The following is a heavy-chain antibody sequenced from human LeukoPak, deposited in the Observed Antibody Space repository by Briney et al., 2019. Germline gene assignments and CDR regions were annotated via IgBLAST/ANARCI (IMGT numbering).Heavy chain of an antibody. CDR3: ARDLGSLYHYGMDV. J-gene: IGHJ6*02. Sequence: PSQTLSLTCTVSGGSISSGGYYWSWIRQHPAKALEWIGYIYYSGSTYYHPPLKSRVTISVDTSKNQFSLRLSSVTAADTAVYYCARDLGSLYHYGMDVWGQGTTVTVSS. V-gene: IGHV4-31*03. D-gene: IGHD3-10*01. CDR1: GGSISSGGYY. CDR2: IYYSGST.